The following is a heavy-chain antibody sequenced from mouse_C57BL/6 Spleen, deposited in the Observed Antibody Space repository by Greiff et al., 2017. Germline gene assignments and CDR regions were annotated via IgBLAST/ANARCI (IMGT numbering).Heavy chain of an antibody. CDR1: GYTFTSYW. Sequence: VQLQQPGAELVRPGSSVKLSCKASGYTFTSYWMHWVKQRPIQGLEWIGNIDPSDSETHYNQKFKDKATLTVDKSSSTAYMQLSSLTSEDSAVYYCARYDTTVVEDWGQGTTLTVSS. V-gene: IGHV1-52*01. CDR3: ARYDTTVVED. CDR2: IDPSDSET. D-gene: IGHD1-1*01. J-gene: IGHJ2*01.